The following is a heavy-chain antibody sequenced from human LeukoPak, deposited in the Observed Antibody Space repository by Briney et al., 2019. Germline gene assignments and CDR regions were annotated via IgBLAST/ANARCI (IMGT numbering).Heavy chain of an antibody. J-gene: IGHJ6*03. Sequence: GGSLRLSCAASGFTFSKYGMHWVRQAPGKGLDWVAFIRHDESKIYYTDSAKGRFTISRDNSKNTLYLEMNSLRAEDTAEYCCAASYCSSIICPLYMDVWGKGTTVTVSS. CDR3: AASYCSSIICPLYMDV. V-gene: IGHV3-30*02. D-gene: IGHD2-2*01. CDR2: IRHDESKI. CDR1: GFTFSKYG.